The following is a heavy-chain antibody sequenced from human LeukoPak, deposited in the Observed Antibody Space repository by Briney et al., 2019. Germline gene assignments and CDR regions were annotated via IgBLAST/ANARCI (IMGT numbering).Heavy chain of an antibody. CDR3: ARDLGVVAATLYAFDI. CDR1: GYTFTGYY. D-gene: IGHD2-15*01. V-gene: IGHV1-2*02. J-gene: IGHJ3*02. Sequence: ASVKVSCKASGYTFTGYYMHWVRQAPGQGLEWMGWINPNSGGTNYAQKFQGRVTMTRDTSISTAYMELSRLRSDDTAVYYCARDLGVVAATLYAFDIWGQGTMVTVSS. CDR2: INPNSGGT.